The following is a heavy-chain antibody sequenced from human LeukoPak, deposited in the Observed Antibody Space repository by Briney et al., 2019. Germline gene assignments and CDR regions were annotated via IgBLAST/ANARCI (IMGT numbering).Heavy chain of an antibody. CDR2: ISSSGSTI. V-gene: IGHV3-48*03. J-gene: IGHJ6*03. Sequence: GGSLRLSCAASGFTFSSYEMNWVRQAPGKGLEWVSYISSSGSTIYYADSVKGRFTISRDNAKNSLYLQMNSLRAEDTAVYYCARLRYHDFWSGYWKYYYYMDVWGKGTTVTVSS. D-gene: IGHD3-3*01. CDR3: ARLRYHDFWSGYWKYYYYMDV. CDR1: GFTFSSYE.